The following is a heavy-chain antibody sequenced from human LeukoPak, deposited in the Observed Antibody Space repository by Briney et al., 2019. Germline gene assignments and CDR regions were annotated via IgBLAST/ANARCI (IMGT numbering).Heavy chain of an antibody. J-gene: IGHJ4*02. V-gene: IGHV1-69*04. CDR3: ARHDSSGYYEYYFDY. CDR2: IIPIFGIA. D-gene: IGHD3-22*01. Sequence: ASVKVSCKASGGTFSSYAISWVRQAPGQGLEWMGRIIPIFGIANYAQKFQGRVTITADKSTSTAYMELSSLRSEDTAAYYCARHDSSGYYEYYFDYWGRGTLVTVSS. CDR1: GGTFSSYA.